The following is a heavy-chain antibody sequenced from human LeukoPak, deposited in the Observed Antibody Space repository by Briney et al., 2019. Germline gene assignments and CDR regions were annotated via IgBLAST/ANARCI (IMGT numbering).Heavy chain of an antibody. CDR3: ARVDASGWYLRH. J-gene: IGHJ4*02. D-gene: IGHD6-19*01. CDR2: IHYSGRT. V-gene: IGHV4-39*07. Sequence: SETLSLTCTVSGGSTRSVSYFWGWLRQPPGKNLEWIGSIHYSGRTYDNLSLRSRVNMSMDTSKNQISLKLRSVTAADTADYYCARVDASGWYLRHWGQGILVIVS. CDR1: GGSTRSVSYF.